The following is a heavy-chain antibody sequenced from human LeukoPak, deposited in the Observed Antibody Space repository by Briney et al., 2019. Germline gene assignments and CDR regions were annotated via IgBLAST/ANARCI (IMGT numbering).Heavy chain of an antibody. CDR3: AKAASGSSYYFDY. J-gene: IGHJ4*02. Sequence: GGSLRLSCAASGFTFSSYWMHWVRQAPGKGLVWVSRINSDGSSTSYADSVKGRFTISRDNAKNTLYLQMNSLRAEDTAVYYCAKAASGSSYYFDYWGQGTLVTVSS. CDR1: GFTFSSYW. V-gene: IGHV3-74*01. CDR2: INSDGSST. D-gene: IGHD6-6*01.